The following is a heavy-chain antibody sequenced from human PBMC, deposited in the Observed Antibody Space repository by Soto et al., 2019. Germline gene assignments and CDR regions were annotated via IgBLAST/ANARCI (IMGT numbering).Heavy chain of an antibody. Sequence: VPLVESGGGSVQPGGSLRLSCVASGITFSGFWMHWVRQVPGKGLVWVARVDSAGSGTSYADSVKGRFTISRDNAKNTLSLQMDSLRVEDTAVYYCATVFEHWGQGFPVTVSS. V-gene: IGHV3-74*01. CDR2: VDSAGSGT. CDR1: GITFSGFW. CDR3: ATVFEH. J-gene: IGHJ4*02.